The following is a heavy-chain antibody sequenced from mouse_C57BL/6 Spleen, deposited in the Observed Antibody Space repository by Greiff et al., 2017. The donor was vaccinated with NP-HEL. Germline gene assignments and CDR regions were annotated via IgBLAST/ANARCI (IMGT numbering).Heavy chain of an antibody. CDR3: VRKDFAY. V-gene: IGHV10-1*01. Sequence: EVKVVESGGGLVQPKGSLKLSCAASGFSFNTYAMNWVRQAPGKGLEWVARIRSKSNNYATYYADSVKDRFTISRDDSESMLYLQMNNLKTEDTAMYYGVRKDFAYWGQGTLVTVSA. CDR2: IRSKSNNYAT. J-gene: IGHJ3*01. CDR1: GFSFNTYA.